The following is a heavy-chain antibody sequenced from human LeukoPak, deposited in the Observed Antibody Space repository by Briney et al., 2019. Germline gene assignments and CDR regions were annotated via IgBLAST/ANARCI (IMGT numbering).Heavy chain of an antibody. Sequence: TSSETLSLTCTVSGGSISSYYWTWIRQPPGKGLEWIGYIYYSGSTNYNPSLKSRVTISVDTSKNQFSLKLSSVTAADTAVYYCARFTVRGVIQGWFDPWGQGTLVTVSS. CDR1: GGSISSYY. CDR3: ARFTVRGVIQGWFDP. D-gene: IGHD3-10*01. CDR2: IYYSGST. V-gene: IGHV4-59*01. J-gene: IGHJ5*02.